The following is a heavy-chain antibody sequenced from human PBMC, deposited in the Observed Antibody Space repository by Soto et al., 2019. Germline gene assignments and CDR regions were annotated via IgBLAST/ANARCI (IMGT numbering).Heavy chain of an antibody. V-gene: IGHV4-39*01. Sequence: QLQLQESGPGLVKPSETLSLTCTVSGGSISSSSYYWGWIRQPPGKGLEWIGSIYYSGSTYYNPSLNSRVTLSVDTSKNQFSLKLSSVTAADTAVYYCARQTAAPIIAAAGTGAFDIWGQGTMVTVSS. J-gene: IGHJ3*02. CDR3: ARQTAAPIIAAAGTGAFDI. CDR2: IYYSGST. CDR1: GGSISSSSYY. D-gene: IGHD6-13*01.